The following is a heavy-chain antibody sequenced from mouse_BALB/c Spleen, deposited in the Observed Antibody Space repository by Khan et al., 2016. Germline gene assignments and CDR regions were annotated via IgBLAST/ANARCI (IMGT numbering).Heavy chain of an antibody. V-gene: IGHV1-7*01. CDR3: ARRFITTVVTSYLDY. Sequence: QVQLQQSGAELAKPGASVKMSCKASGYTFTSYWMHWVKQRPGQGLEWIGYINPSTGYTEYNQKFKDKATLTADKSSSTAYMQLSSLTSEDSAVYYCARRFITTVVTSYLDYWGQGTTLTVSS. CDR1: GYTFTSYW. D-gene: IGHD1-1*01. CDR2: INPSTGYT. J-gene: IGHJ2*01.